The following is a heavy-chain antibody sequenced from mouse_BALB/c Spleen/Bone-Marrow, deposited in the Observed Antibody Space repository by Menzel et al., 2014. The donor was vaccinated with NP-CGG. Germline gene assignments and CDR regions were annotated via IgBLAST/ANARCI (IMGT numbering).Heavy chain of an antibody. CDR1: GFTFNTYA. J-gene: IGHJ3*01. CDR2: IRSKSNNYAT. Sequence: EVHLVESGGGLVQPKGSLKPSCAASGFTFNTYAMYWVRQAPGKGLEWVARIRSKSNNYATYYADSVKDRFTISRDDSQSMLYLQMNNLKTEDTAMYYCVRQNYGYAWFAYWGQGTLVTVSA. V-gene: IGHV10-1*02. D-gene: IGHD2-2*01. CDR3: VRQNYGYAWFAY.